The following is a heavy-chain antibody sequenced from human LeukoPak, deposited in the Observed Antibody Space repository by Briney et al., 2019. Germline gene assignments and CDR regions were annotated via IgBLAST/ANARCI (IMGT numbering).Heavy chain of an antibody. V-gene: IGHV3-23*01. D-gene: IGHD3-22*01. J-gene: IGHJ4*02. CDR1: GFTFSSYA. CDR3: ARDVTYYYDSSGYRLNY. Sequence: GGSLRLSCAASGFTFSSYAMSWVRQAPGKGLEWVSAISGSGGSTYYADSVKGRFTISRDNAKNSLYLQMNSLRAEDTAAYYCARDVTYYYDSSGYRLNYWGQGTLVTVSS. CDR2: ISGSGGST.